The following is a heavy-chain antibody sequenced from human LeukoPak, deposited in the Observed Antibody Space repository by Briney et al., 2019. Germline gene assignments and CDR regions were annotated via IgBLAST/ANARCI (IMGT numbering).Heavy chain of an antibody. CDR2: ILYDGSNK. V-gene: IGHV3-30*18. CDR1: GFTSSSYC. J-gene: IGHJ4*02. CDR3: AKFIAAARTVDFDY. Sequence: GRSLRLSCAASGFTSSSYCMHWVRQAPGKGLEWVSVILYDGSNKYYADSVKGRFTISRDNSKNTLYLQMNSLRADDTAVYYCAKFIAAARTVDFDYWGQGTLVTVSS. D-gene: IGHD6-13*01.